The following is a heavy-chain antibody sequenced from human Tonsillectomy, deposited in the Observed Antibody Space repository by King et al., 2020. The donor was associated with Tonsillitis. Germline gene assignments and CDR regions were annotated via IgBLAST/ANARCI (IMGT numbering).Heavy chain of an antibody. Sequence: VQLVESGGGLVQPGGSLRLSCAASGFTVSSNYMSWVRQAPGKGLEWVSVIYSGGSTYYADSVKGRFTISRDNSKNTRYLQMNSLRAEDTAVYYCARDLLVCGSYSHWGQGTLVTVSS. D-gene: IGHD3-16*01. CDR1: GFTVSSNY. CDR2: IYSGGST. CDR3: ARDLLVCGSYSH. J-gene: IGHJ4*02. V-gene: IGHV3-66*01.